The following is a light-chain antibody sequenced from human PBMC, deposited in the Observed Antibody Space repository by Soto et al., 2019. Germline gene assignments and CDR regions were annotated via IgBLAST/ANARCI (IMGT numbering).Light chain of an antibody. CDR3: AVWDNSLNGVA. CDR2: RND. CDR1: NSNMGRNY. V-gene: IGLV1-47*01. J-gene: IGLJ2*01. Sequence: QSVLTQTPSASGTPGQSVTISCSGSNSNMGRNYVYWYQQVPGTAPKLLMYRNDVRPSGVPVRFTGSKSGTSASLAISGLRSEDEADYYCAVWDNSLNGVAFGGGTKLTVL.